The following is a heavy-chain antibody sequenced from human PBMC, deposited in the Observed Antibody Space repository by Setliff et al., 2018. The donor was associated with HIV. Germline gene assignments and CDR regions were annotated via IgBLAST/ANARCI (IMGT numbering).Heavy chain of an antibody. CDR1: GGSISSSNW. V-gene: IGHV4-39*01. J-gene: IGHJ6*03. Sequence: SETLSLTCAVSGGSISSSNWWSWIRQPPGKRLEWLGSIYDSGSTSYNPSLSSRLTISVDTSKNQVSLRLSSVTVADTGVYYCARHRDPPGSRWIYYYYYMDLWGEGTTVTVSS. CDR3: ARHRDPPGSRWIYYYYYMDL. CDR2: IYDSGST. D-gene: IGHD6-13*01.